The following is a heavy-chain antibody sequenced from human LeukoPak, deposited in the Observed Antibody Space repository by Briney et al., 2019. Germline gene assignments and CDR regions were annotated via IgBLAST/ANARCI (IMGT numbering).Heavy chain of an antibody. D-gene: IGHD3-10*01. V-gene: IGHV4-34*01. Sequence: ASDTLSLTCAVYVESFSGYYWIWIRHPPGKGLEWIGEINHCGSTNYNPPLKSRITIPEDPPKNQSSLTHNSVHAADPAVFFFRRRPKVRGVYWRQFRNNWFDPWGQGTLVTVSS. CDR2: INHCGST. CDR3: RRRPKVRGVYWRQFRNNWFDP. CDR1: VESFSGYY. J-gene: IGHJ5*02.